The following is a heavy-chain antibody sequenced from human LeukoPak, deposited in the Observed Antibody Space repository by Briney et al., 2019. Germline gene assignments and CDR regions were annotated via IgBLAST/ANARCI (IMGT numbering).Heavy chain of an antibody. V-gene: IGHV1-46*01. J-gene: IGHJ4*02. Sequence: APVKVSCKASGYTFTSYYMHWVRQAPGQGLEWMGIINPSGGSTSYAQKFQGRVTMTRDTSTSTVYMELSSLRSEDTAVYYCARDSSGEEGFYWGQGTLVTVSS. CDR3: ARDSSGEEGFY. CDR2: INPSGGST. D-gene: IGHD3-10*01. CDR1: GYTFTSYY.